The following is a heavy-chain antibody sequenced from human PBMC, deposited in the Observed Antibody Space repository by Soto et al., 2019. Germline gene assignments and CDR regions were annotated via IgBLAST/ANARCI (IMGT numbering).Heavy chain of an antibody. CDR2: IYYSWST. CDR1: GGSISSGDYY. D-gene: IGHD6-13*01. V-gene: IGHV4-30-4*01. CDR3: ARDEDSSSWYGRY. J-gene: IGHJ4*02. Sequence: QVHLQESGPGLVKPSQTLSLTCTVSGGSISSGDYYWSWIRQPPAKGLEWIGYIYYSWSTYYNPSLKSRVTISVDTSKNQFSLKLSAVTAADTAVYYCARDEDSSSWYGRYWGQGTLVTVSS.